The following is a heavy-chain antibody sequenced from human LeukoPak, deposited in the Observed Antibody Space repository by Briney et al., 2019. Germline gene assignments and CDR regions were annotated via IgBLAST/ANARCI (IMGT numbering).Heavy chain of an antibody. CDR1: GFTFSSYA. CDR2: ISGSGGST. Sequence: GGSLRLSRAASGFTFSSYAMSWVRQAPGKGLEWVSAISGSGGSTYYADSVKGRFTISRDNSKNTLFLQMNSLRAEDTAVYYCAKRGDCSSTSCYSFDYWGQGTLVTVSS. J-gene: IGHJ4*02. D-gene: IGHD2-2*01. V-gene: IGHV3-23*01. CDR3: AKRGDCSSTSCYSFDY.